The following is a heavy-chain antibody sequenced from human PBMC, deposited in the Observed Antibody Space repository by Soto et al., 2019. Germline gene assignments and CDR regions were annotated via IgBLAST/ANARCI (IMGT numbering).Heavy chain of an antibody. CDR3: ATTRVGPCSSSICFSGIFDGMDV. CDR1: GFTISNYG. V-gene: IGHV3-30-3*01. Sequence: LRLSCAASGFTISNYGMHWVRQAPGKGLEWVAVISYDGTITYYADSVKGRFTISRDNSKNTLYLQMNSLRTEDTAVYYCATTRVGPCSSSICFSGIFDGMDVWGQGTTVTVSS. J-gene: IGHJ6*02. CDR2: ISYDGTIT. D-gene: IGHD2-2*01.